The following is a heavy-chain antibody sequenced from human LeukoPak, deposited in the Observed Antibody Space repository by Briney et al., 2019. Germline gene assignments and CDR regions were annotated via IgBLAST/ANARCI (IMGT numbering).Heavy chain of an antibody. V-gene: IGHV1-8*01. CDR3: AIRRIHNWFDP. D-gene: IGHD2/OR15-2a*01. J-gene: IGHJ5*02. CDR2: MNPNSGNT. CDR1: GYTFTSYD. Sequence: ASVKVSCKASGYTFTSYDINWVRQATGQGLEWMGWMNPNSGNTGYAQKFQGSVTMNRNHSIGTAYMELSSLRSEDTAVYYCAIRRIHNWFDPWGQGTLVTVSS.